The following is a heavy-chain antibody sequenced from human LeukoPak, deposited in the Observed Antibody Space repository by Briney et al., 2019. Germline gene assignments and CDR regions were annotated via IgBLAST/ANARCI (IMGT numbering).Heavy chain of an antibody. J-gene: IGHJ4*02. Sequence: SVKVSCKASGGTFSSYAISWVRQAPGQGLEWMGRIIPILGIANYAQKLQGRVTMTTDTSTSTAYMELRSLRSDDTAVYYCARDPGYGGGYGYFDYWGQGTLVTVSS. CDR3: ARDPGYGGGYGYFDY. CDR1: GGTFSSYA. CDR2: IIPILGIA. D-gene: IGHD1-26*01. V-gene: IGHV1-69*04.